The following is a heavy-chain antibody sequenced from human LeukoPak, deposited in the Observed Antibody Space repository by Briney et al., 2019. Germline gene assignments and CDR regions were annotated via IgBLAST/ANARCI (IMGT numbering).Heavy chain of an antibody. Sequence: GGSLRLSCAASGFSFSTYWMNWFRQAPGKGLEWVANINHDGSETNYEGSVEGRFTISRDNAEKSLTLQMSSLGVEDTAVYYCATDRDNTWKKRFDYWGQGTLVTVSP. CDR2: INHDGSET. CDR3: ATDRDNTWKKRFDY. D-gene: IGHD1-1*01. V-gene: IGHV3-7*01. CDR1: GFSFSTYW. J-gene: IGHJ4*02.